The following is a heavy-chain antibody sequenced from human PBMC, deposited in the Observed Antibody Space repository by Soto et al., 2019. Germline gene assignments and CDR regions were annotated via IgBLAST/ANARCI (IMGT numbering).Heavy chain of an antibody. D-gene: IGHD3-10*02. V-gene: IGHV4-30-4*01. CDR1: GCSISSGDYY. Sequence: PSETLSLTCTVSGCSISSGDYYWSWIRQPPGKGLEWIGYIYYSGSTYYNPSLKSRVTISVDTSKNQSSLKLSSVTAADTAVYYCARDMSGVDYWGQGTLVTVSS. J-gene: IGHJ4*02. CDR3: ARDMSGVDY. CDR2: IYYSGST.